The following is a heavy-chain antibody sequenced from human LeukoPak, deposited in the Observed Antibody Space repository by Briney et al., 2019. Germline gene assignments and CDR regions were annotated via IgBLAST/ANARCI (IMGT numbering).Heavy chain of an antibody. CDR2: ISDSGGST. D-gene: IGHD3-10*01. J-gene: IGHJ4*02. Sequence: GGSLRLSCAASGFTFSSYGMSWVRQAPGEGLEWVSAISDSGGSTYYTDSVKGRFTISRDKSKNTLYLQMNSLRAEDTAVYYCASILLWYVYDYWGQGTLVTVSS. V-gene: IGHV3-23*01. CDR3: ASILLWYVYDY. CDR1: GFTFSSYG.